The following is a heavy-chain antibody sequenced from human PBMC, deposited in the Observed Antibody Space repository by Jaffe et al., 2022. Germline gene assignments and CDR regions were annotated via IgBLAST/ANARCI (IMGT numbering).Heavy chain of an antibody. J-gene: IGHJ4*02. CDR1: GFTFSSYA. V-gene: IGHV3-23*01. CDR2: ISGSGGST. CDR3: AKDRPPDYYGSGSYSDY. D-gene: IGHD3-10*01. Sequence: EVQLLESGGGLVQPGGSLRLSCAASGFTFSSYAMSWVRQAPGKGLEWVSAISGSGGSTYYADSVKGRFTISRDNSKNTLYLQMNSLRAEDTAVYYCAKDRPPDYYGSGSYSDYWGQGTLVTVSS.